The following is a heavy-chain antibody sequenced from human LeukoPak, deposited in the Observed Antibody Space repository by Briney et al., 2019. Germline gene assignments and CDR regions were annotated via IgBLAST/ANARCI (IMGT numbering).Heavy chain of an antibody. CDR1: GGSISSGGYY. CDR2: IYYSGST. J-gene: IGHJ6*03. V-gene: IGHV4-31*03. Sequence: SQTLSLTCTVSGGSISSGGYYWSWIRQHPGKGLEWIGYIYYSGSTYYNPSLKSRVTISVDTSKNQFSLKLSSVTAADTAVYYCARGTWPGDYYYYYMDVWGKGTMVTVSS. CDR3: ARGTWPGDYYYYYMDV. D-gene: IGHD1-1*01.